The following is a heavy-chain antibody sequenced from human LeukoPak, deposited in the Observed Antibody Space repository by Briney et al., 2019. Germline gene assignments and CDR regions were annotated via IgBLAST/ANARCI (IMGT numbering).Heavy chain of an antibody. D-gene: IGHD5-12*01. J-gene: IGHJ4*02. CDR3: ARETRDGYIFDY. Sequence: PSETLSLTCTVSGASISSYYWSWIRQPPGKGLEWIGYIYYSGSTNYNPSLKSRVTISVDTSKNQFSLKLSSVTAADTAVYYCARETRDGYIFDYWGQGTLVTVSS. CDR2: IYYSGST. CDR1: GASISSYY. V-gene: IGHV4-59*01.